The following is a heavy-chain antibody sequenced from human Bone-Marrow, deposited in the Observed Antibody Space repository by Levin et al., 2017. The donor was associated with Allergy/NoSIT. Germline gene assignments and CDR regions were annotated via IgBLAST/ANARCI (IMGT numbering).Heavy chain of an antibody. CDR2: IHHTGST. CDR1: GGSVSNHNYY. V-gene: IGHV4-61*01. D-gene: IGHD2-15*01. J-gene: IGHJ4*02. Sequence: PSETLSLTCTVSGGSVSNHNYYWTWVRQPPGKGLEWIGYIHHTGSTNYNPSLKSRVTLSVDKSKNQFSLKLTSVTAADTAVYFCARVHCSGGSCYPAFDYWGQGTLVTVSS. CDR3: ARVHCSGGSCYPAFDY.